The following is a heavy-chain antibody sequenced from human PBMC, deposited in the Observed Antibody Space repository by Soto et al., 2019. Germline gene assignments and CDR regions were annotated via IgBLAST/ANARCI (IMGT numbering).Heavy chain of an antibody. CDR3: AKGRFWGYFDN. V-gene: IGHV3-9*01. J-gene: IGHJ4*02. CDR2: LSWNSGSI. Sequence: EVPLLESGGDLVQPGRSLRLSCTASGFTFDESAMHWVRQAPGKGLEWVSGLSWNSGSIQYADSVRGRFTISRDNAKNSLYLQMNSLRPDDTALYYCAKGRFWGYFDNWGQGTPVTVSS. D-gene: IGHD3-16*01. CDR1: GFTFDESA.